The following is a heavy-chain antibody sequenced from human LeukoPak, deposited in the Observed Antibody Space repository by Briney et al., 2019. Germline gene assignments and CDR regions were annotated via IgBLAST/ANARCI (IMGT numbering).Heavy chain of an antibody. Sequence: GGSLRLSCAASGFTFSSYWMHWIRHAPGKGLVWVSRIKRDGSSPAYADSVKGRFTISRDNAKNTLYLQMNSLRAEDTAVYYCARYTGRYSNSYFDYWGQGTLVTVSS. CDR2: IKRDGSSP. CDR1: GFTFSSYW. CDR3: ARYTGRYSNSYFDY. V-gene: IGHV3-74*01. J-gene: IGHJ4*02. D-gene: IGHD1-26*01.